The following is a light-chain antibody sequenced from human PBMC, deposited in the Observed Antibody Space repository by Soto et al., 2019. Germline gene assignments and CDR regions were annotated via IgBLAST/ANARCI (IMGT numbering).Light chain of an antibody. CDR3: QQYDMLPGT. J-gene: IGKJ1*01. Sequence: EIVLTQSPGTLSLSPGERATLSCRASQSVRSNYLSWYQQKPGQAPRLLIYGASSRAIGIPDRCSGSGSVTDCTLTISRLETEVLAVYYCQQYDMLPGTCGQGTKVEIK. CDR2: GAS. V-gene: IGKV3-20*01. CDR1: QSVRSNY.